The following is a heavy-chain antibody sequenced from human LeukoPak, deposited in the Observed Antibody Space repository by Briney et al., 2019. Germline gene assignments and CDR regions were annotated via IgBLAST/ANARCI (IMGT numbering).Heavy chain of an antibody. Sequence: GESLRLSCSGSGFTFGTYWMSWVRQAPGKGLEWVANIKPDGGQKYYVDSVKGRFTISRDNSKNTLYLQMNSLRAEDTAVYYCARGLRYCSGGSCYGAARFFDYWGQGTLVTVSS. CDR2: IKPDGGQK. CDR3: ARGLRYCSGGSCYGAARFFDY. D-gene: IGHD2-15*01. V-gene: IGHV3-7*03. CDR1: GFTFGTYW. J-gene: IGHJ4*02.